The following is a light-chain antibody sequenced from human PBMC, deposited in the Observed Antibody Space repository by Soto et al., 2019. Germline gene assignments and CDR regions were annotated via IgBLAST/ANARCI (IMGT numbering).Light chain of an antibody. Sequence: EIVLTQSPATLSLYPGERATLSCRASQSVSSYLAWYQQKPGQAPRLLIYDASNRATGIPARFSGSGSGTDFTLTISSLEPEDFAVYYCQQRSSWPTFGGGTKVEIK. J-gene: IGKJ4*01. CDR2: DAS. CDR3: QQRSSWPT. V-gene: IGKV3-11*01. CDR1: QSVSSY.